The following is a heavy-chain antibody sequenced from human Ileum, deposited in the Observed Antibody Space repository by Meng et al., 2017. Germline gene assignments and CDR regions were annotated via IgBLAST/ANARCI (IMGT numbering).Heavy chain of an antibody. CDR2: ISNSDGTM. CDR1: GFTLSDYY. V-gene: IGHV3-11*04. D-gene: IGHD2/OR15-2a*01. CDR3: ARDKGTTSCDT. Sequence: VLLVEAGGGFGKPEVFLRLSCAAAGFTLSDYYMSWVRQAPGKGLEWVAYISNSDGTMYYADSVKGRFTISRDNSNNMVYLQMDSLRAEDTAVYYCARDKGTTSCDTWGQGTLVTVSS. J-gene: IGHJ4*02.